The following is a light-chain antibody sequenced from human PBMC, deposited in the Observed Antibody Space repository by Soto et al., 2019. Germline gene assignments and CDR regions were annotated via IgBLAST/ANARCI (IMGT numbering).Light chain of an antibody. CDR3: QQYSSYSWT. Sequence: DIQMTQSPSTLPASVGDRVTITCRASQSISTWLAWYQQKPGKAPNLLIYKASYLASGVPSRFSGGGSGTEFTLTISSLQPDDFATYYCQQYSSYSWTFGQGTKVDIK. CDR1: QSISTW. CDR2: KAS. V-gene: IGKV1-5*03. J-gene: IGKJ1*01.